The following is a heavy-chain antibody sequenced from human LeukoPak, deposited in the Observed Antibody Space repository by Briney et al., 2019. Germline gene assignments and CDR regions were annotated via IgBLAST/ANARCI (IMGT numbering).Heavy chain of an antibody. CDR1: GYTFTSYG. Sequence: ASVKVSCKASGYTFTSYGISWVRQAPGQGLEWMGIINPSGGSTSYAQKFQGRVTMTRDTSTSTVYMELSSLRSEDTAVYYCARWTSDGQRYYFDYWGQGTLVTVSS. CDR3: ARWTSDGQRYYFDY. V-gene: IGHV1-46*01. D-gene: IGHD5-24*01. CDR2: INPSGGST. J-gene: IGHJ4*02.